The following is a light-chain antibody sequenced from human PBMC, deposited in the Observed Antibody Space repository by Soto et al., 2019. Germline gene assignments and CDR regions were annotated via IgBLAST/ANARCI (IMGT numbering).Light chain of an antibody. CDR2: EGN. J-gene: IGLJ2*01. CDR3: CSYAPSRTLL. CDR1: SSDVGTYNL. Sequence: QSALTQPASVSGSPGQSVTISCTGTSSDVGTYNLVTWYQQLPGKAPKLIVYEGNKRPSGVSNRFSASKSGNTASLTISGLQAEDEADYYCCSYAPSRTLLFGGGTKLTVL. V-gene: IGLV2-23*01.